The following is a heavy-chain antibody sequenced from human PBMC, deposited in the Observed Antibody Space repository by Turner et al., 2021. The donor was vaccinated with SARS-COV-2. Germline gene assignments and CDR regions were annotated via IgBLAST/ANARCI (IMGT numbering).Heavy chain of an antibody. CDR2: IYYSGST. CDR1: GGSISSSSYY. CDR3: ATSTVAGTELNYYGMDV. V-gene: IGHV4-39*01. Sequence: QLQLQDSGPGLVKPSEPLPLTCTVSGGSISSSSYYWGWICQPPGKGLGWIGSIYYSGSTYYNPYLKSGITISVDTSKNQFSLKLSSVTAADTAVYYCATSTVAGTELNYYGMDVWGQGTTVTVSS. D-gene: IGHD6-13*01. J-gene: IGHJ6*02.